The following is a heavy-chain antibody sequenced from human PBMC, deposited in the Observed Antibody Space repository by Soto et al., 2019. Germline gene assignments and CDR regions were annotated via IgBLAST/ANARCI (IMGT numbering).Heavy chain of an antibody. V-gene: IGHV3-30-3*01. CDR1: GFSFSVYA. CDR3: ERDSYRYCSSTTCYRWFDP. J-gene: IGHJ5*02. D-gene: IGHD2-2*01. Sequence: QVQLVESGGGVVQPGRSLRLSCEASGFSFSVYAMHWVRQAPGKGLEWVAVMSYDGSNRYYADSVKGRFTTSRDNSKNTMYLQMNRLRPADTAVYYCERDSYRYCSSTTCYRWFDPWGQGTQVTVSS. CDR2: MSYDGSNR.